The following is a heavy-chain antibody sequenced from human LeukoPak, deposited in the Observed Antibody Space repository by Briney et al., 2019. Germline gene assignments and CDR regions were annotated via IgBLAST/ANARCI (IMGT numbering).Heavy chain of an antibody. CDR3: ARDQSGGEDY. J-gene: IGHJ4*02. CDR2: ISYDGSDE. CDR1: GFTFSSYG. D-gene: IGHD2-15*01. Sequence: GGSLRLSCAASGFTFSSYGLHWVRQAPGKGLQWVAVISYDGSDEYYADSVKGRFTISRDNSKNTLYLQMNSLRTEDTAVYYCARDQSGGEDYWGQGALVTVSS. V-gene: IGHV3-30*06.